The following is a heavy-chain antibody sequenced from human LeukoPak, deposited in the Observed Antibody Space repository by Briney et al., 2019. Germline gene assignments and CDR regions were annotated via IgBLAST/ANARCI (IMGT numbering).Heavy chain of an antibody. CDR2: INHSGST. Sequence: PSETLSLTCAVYGGSFSGYYWSWIRQPPGKGLEWIGEINHSGSTNYNPSLKSRVTISVDTSKNQCSLKLSSVTAADTAVYYCARFSDGDYVPYKNWFDPWGQGTLVTVSS. D-gene: IGHD4-17*01. V-gene: IGHV4-34*01. J-gene: IGHJ5*02. CDR3: ARFSDGDYVPYKNWFDP. CDR1: GGSFSGYY.